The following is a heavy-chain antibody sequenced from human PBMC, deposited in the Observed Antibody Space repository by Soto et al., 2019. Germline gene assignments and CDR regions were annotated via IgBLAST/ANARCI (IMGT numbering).Heavy chain of an antibody. V-gene: IGHV1-46*01. CDR1: GYTFTSYG. Sequence: GASVKVSCKASGYTFTSYGISWVRQAPGQGLEWMGIINPSGGSTSYAQKFQGRVTMTRDTSTSTVYMELSSLRSEDTAVYYCANAYYYGSGRYQFDPWGQGTLVTVSS. CDR3: ANAYYYGSGRYQFDP. J-gene: IGHJ5*02. D-gene: IGHD3-10*01. CDR2: INPSGGST.